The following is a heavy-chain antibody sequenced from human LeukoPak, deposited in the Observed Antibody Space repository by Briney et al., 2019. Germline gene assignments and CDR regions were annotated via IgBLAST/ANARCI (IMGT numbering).Heavy chain of an antibody. CDR3: ARIGDCSGGSCFDY. D-gene: IGHD2-15*01. CDR1: GYTFTSYD. CDR2: MNPNSGNT. J-gene: IGHJ4*02. V-gene: IGHV1-8*01. Sequence: GASVKVSCKASGYTFTSYDINWVRQATGQGLEWMGWMNPNSGNTGYAQKFQGRVTMTRNTSISTAYMELSSLRSEDPAVYYCARIGDCSGGSCFDYWGQGTLVTVSS.